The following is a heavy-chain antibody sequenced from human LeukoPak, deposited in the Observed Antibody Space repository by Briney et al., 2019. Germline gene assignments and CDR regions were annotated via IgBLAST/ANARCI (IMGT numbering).Heavy chain of an antibody. D-gene: IGHD3-10*01. CDR1: GFTFSSYS. CDR3: AKAPYPRYGSGSYFDY. V-gene: IGHV3-23*01. Sequence: GGSLRLSCAASGFTFSSYSMSWVRQAPGKGLEWVSAISGSGGSTYYADSVKGRFTISRDNSKNTLYLQMNSLRAEDTAVYYCAKAPYPRYGSGSYFDYWGQGTLVTVSS. J-gene: IGHJ4*02. CDR2: ISGSGGST.